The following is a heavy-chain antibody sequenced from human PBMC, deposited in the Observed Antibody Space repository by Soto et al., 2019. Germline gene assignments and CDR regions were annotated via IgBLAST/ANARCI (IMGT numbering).Heavy chain of an antibody. Sequence: GGSLRLSCAASGFTFDDYAMSWVRQAPGKGLEWVSGINWNGGSTGYADSVKGRFTISRDNARNSLYLQMNSLRAEDTAVYYCARNTVGYYDSSGPGAFDIWGQGTMVTVSS. CDR3: ARNTVGYYDSSGPGAFDI. V-gene: IGHV3-20*04. CDR2: INWNGGST. CDR1: GFTFDDYA. D-gene: IGHD3-22*01. J-gene: IGHJ3*02.